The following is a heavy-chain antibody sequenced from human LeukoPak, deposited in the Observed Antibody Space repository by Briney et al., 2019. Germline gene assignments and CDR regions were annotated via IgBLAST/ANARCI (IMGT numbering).Heavy chain of an antibody. D-gene: IGHD3-3*01. CDR1: GGSFSGYY. CDR2: INHSGST. V-gene: IGHV4-34*01. CDR3: ARTKHDFWSGSPKYSDY. J-gene: IGHJ4*02. Sequence: SETLSLTCAVYGGSFSGYYWSWIRQPPGKGLERIGEINHSGSTNYNPSLKSRVTISVDTSKNQFSLKLSSVTAADTAVYYCARTKHDFWSGSPKYSDYWGQGTLVTVSS.